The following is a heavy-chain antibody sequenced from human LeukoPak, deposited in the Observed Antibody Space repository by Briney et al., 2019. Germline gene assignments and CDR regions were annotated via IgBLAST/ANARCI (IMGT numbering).Heavy chain of an antibody. CDR1: GGSISSGGYS. J-gene: IGHJ3*02. D-gene: IGHD3-10*01. CDR2: IYHSGST. CDR3: ARDHPLLVQAFDI. V-gene: IGHV4-30-2*01. Sequence: PSQTLSLTCAVSGGSISSGGYSWSWIRQPPGKGLEWIGYIYHSGSTYYNPSLKGRVTISVDRSKNQFSLKLSSVTAADTAVYYCARDHPLLVQAFDIWGQGTMVTVSS.